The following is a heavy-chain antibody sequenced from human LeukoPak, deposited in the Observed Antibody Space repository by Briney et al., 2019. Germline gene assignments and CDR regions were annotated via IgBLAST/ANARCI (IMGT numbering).Heavy chain of an antibody. CDR1: GYSFSSCW. CDR3: ARSGYEVFDY. D-gene: IGHD5-12*01. Sequence: GESLTSSCKESGYSFSSCWIGWVRQMPGKGLEWMGIIYPGDSDTRYSPSFQGQVTISADKSISTAYLQWSSLKASDTAMYYCARSGYEVFDYWGQGILVSVSS. CDR2: IYPGDSDT. V-gene: IGHV5-51*01. J-gene: IGHJ4*02.